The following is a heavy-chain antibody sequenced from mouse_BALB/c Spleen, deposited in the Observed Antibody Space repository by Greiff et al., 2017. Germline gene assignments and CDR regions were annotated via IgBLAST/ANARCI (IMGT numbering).Heavy chain of an antibody. V-gene: IGHV1-9*01. J-gene: IGHJ3*01. D-gene: IGHD4-1*02. CDR2: ILPGSGST. CDR3: ARAPNWDSGVFAY. Sequence: VKLQESGAELMKPGASVKISCKATGYTFSSYWIEWVKQRPGHGLEWIGEILPGSGSTNYNEKFKGKATFTADTSSNTAYMQLSSLTSEDSAVYYCARAPNWDSGVFAYWGQGTLVTVSA. CDR1: GYTFSSYW.